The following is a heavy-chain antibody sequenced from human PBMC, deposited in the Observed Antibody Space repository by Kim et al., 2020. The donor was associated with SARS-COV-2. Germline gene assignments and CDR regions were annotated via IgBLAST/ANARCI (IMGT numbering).Heavy chain of an antibody. V-gene: IGHV4-30-2*04. D-gene: IGHD1-7*01. Sequence: LTSRVTISVDTSKNQFSLKLSSVTAADTAVYYCARVSNWNYNYYYYGMDVWGQGTTVTVSS. J-gene: IGHJ6*02. CDR3: ARVSNWNYNYYYYGMDV.